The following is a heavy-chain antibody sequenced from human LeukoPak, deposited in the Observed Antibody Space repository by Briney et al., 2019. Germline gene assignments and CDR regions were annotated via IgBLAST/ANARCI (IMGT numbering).Heavy chain of an antibody. V-gene: IGHV3-7*05. Sequence: GGSLRLSCAASGFPFSKSWMNWVRQAPGKGLEWVATIQEEGSQTYYVDSVKGRFTIARDNAKNSLYLQMNSLRAEDTAVYYCARPYSSGWYGVFNYWGQGTLVTVSS. CDR2: IQEEGSQT. J-gene: IGHJ4*02. D-gene: IGHD6-19*01. CDR1: GFPFSKSW. CDR3: ARPYSSGWYGVFNY.